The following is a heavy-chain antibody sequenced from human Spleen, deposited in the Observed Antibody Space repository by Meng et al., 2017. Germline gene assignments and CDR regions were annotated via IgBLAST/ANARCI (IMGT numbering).Heavy chain of an antibody. CDR1: GFSLSSYEEG. J-gene: IGHJ1*01. CDR3: VHSSDNDGAEYFQH. V-gene: IGHV2-5*02. D-gene: IGHD1-1*01. CDR2: IYWDDDK. Sequence: QITLRESGPTLGKPTPTLTLTCTFSGFSLSSYEEGVAWIRQPPGKALEWLAMIYWDDDKRYRSSLKSRLTITKDTSKNQVVLTMANMDPVDTATYYCVHSSDNDGAEYFQHWGQGTLVTVSS.